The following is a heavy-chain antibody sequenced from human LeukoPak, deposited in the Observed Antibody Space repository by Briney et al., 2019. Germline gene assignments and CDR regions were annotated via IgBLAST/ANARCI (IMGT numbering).Heavy chain of an antibody. CDR2: IYYSGST. V-gene: IGHV4-31*03. Sequence: PSQTLSLTCTVSGGSISSGGHYWSWIRQHPGKGLEWIGYIYYSGSTYYNPSLKSRVTISVDTSKNQFSLKLSSVTAADTAVYYCARESAYYYGMDVWGQGTTVTVSS. J-gene: IGHJ6*02. CDR1: GGSISSGGHY. CDR3: ARESAYYYGMDV.